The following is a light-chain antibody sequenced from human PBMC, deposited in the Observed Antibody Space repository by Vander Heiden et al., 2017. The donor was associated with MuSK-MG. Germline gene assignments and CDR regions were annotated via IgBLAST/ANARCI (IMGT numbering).Light chain of an antibody. J-gene: IGLJ3*02. CDR3: SSYAGSNNWV. CDR2: EVS. V-gene: IGLV2-8*01. Sequence: QSALTRPPSASGSPGQSVTISCTGTSSDVGGYNYVSWYQQYPGKAPHLMIYEVSKRPSGVPDRFSGSKSGNTASLTVSGLQAEDEADYYCSSYAGSNNWVFGGGTKLTVL. CDR1: SSDVGGYNY.